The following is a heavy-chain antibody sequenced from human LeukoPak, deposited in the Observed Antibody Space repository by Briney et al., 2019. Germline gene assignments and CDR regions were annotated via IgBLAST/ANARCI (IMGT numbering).Heavy chain of an antibody. CDR3: ARGLTYSSSWYGY. CDR1: GGSFSGYY. D-gene: IGHD6-13*01. J-gene: IGHJ4*02. V-gene: IGHV4-34*01. CDR2: INHSGST. Sequence: SETLSLTCAVYGGSFSGYYWSWIRQPPGKGLEWIGEINHSGSTNYNPSLKSRVTISVDTSKNQFSLKLSSVTAADTAVYYCARGLTYSSSWYGYWGQGTLVTISS.